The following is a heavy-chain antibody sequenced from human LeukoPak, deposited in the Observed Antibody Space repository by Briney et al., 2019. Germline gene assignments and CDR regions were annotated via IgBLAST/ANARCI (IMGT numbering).Heavy chain of an antibody. CDR3: AKDIMVRGSYYGMDV. Sequence: GGSLRLSCAASGFTFSSYAMHWVRQAPGKRLEWVSAISGSGGSTYYADSVKGRFTISRDNSKNTLYLQMNSLRAEDTAVYYCAKDIMVRGSYYGMDVWGKGTTVTVSP. CDR1: GFTFSSYA. CDR2: ISGSGGST. D-gene: IGHD3-10*01. V-gene: IGHV3-23*01. J-gene: IGHJ6*04.